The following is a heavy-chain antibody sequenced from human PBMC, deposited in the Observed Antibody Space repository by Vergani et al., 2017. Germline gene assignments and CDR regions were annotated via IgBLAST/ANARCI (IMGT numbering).Heavy chain of an antibody. V-gene: IGHV3-72*01. D-gene: IGHD3-3*01. CDR2: TRNKARGYST. J-gene: IGHJ6*04. CDR3: ARTLKFLDMDV. CDR1: GDSISSNNC. Sequence: VQLQESGPGLVKPPGTLSLTCAVSGDSISSNNCWTWVRQPPGKGLEWVARTRNKARGYSTDYAASVRGRFIVSRDASGKSVSLQMTRLRIDDTAVYFCARTLKFLDMDVGGKGTTVTVSS.